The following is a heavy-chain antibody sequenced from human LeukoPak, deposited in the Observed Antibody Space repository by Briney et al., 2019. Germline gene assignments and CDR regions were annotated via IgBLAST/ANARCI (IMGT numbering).Heavy chain of an antibody. D-gene: IGHD5-18*01. CDR2: ISGSGSGGST. CDR3: AKDQKRGYSYGYLFYYYYMDV. Sequence: PGGSLRLSCAASGFPLSRSAMSWVRQAPGKGLEWVSNISGSGSGGSTYYADSVKGRFTISRDNSKNTLYLQMNSLRAEDTAVYYCAKDQKRGYSYGYLFYYYYMDVWGKGTTVTISS. CDR1: GFPLSRSA. J-gene: IGHJ6*03. V-gene: IGHV3-23*01.